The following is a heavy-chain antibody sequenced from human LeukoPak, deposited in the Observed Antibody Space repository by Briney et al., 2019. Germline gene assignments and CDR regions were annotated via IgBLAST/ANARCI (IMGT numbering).Heavy chain of an antibody. CDR3: VRHGGGYSFDY. J-gene: IGHJ4*02. V-gene: IGHV4-61*08. CDR1: GGSVSSGGYY. D-gene: IGHD2-21*01. Sequence: PSETLSLTCTVSGGSVSSGGYYWSWIRQPPGKGFEWIGYNSNSGSTDYNPSLKSRVTISVDTSKNQFSLKLSSLTAADTAMFYCVRHGGGYSFDYWGQGTLVTVSS. CDR2: NSNSGST.